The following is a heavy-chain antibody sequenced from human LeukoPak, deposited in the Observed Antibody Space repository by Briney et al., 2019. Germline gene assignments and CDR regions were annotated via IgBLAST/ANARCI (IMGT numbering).Heavy chain of an antibody. CDR3: ASTSGEVGY. CDR2: ISYDGSNK. D-gene: IGHD2-15*01. J-gene: IGHJ4*02. CDR1: GFTFSSYA. V-gene: IGHV3-30-3*01. Sequence: GGSLRLSCAASGFTFSSYAMHWVRQAPGKGLERVAVISYDGSNKYYADSVEGRFTISRDNSKNTLYLQMNSLRAEDTAVYYCASTSGEVGYWGQGTLVTVSS.